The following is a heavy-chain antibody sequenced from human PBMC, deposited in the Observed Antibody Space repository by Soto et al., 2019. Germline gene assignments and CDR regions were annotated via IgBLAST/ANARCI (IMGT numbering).Heavy chain of an antibody. CDR2: INPSGGST. V-gene: IGHV1-46*01. D-gene: IGHD4-17*01. J-gene: IGHJ5*02. Sequence: ASVKLSCKASGYTFTSYYMHWVRQAPGQGLEWMGIINPSGGSTSYAQKFQGRVTMTRDTSTSTVYMELSSLRSEDTAVYYCARGGGIYDYPLNWFDPWGQGTLVTVSS. CDR3: ARGGGIYDYPLNWFDP. CDR1: GYTFTSYY.